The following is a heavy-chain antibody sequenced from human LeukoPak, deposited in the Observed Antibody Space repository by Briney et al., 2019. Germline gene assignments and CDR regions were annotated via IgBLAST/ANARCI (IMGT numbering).Heavy chain of an antibody. CDR3: ARTPTITMVRGVIITNNIPTYYFDY. CDR1: GFTFDDYG. D-gene: IGHD3-10*01. V-gene: IGHV3-21*01. Sequence: GSLRLSCAASGFTFDDYGMSWVRQAPGKGLEWVSSISSSSRYIYYADSVKGRFTVSRDNAKNSLYLQMNSLRAEDTAVYYCARTPTITMVRGVIITNNIPTYYFDYWGQGTLVTVSS. J-gene: IGHJ4*02. CDR2: ISSSSRYI.